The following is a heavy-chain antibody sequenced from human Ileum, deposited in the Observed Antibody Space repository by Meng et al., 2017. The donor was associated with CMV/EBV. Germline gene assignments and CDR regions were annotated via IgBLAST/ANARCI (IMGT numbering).Heavy chain of an antibody. D-gene: IGHD2-15*01. Sequence: GESLKISCAASGFTVSANFMSWVRQAPGKGLEWVSRINIDGSPTTYATSVLGRFTISRDNSKNMVHLQMNNLGVEDTAVYYCVKARVGGSFDFWGQGTLVTVSS. V-gene: IGHV3-74*01. CDR2: INIDGSPT. J-gene: IGHJ4*02. CDR1: GFTVSANF. CDR3: VKARVGGSFDF.